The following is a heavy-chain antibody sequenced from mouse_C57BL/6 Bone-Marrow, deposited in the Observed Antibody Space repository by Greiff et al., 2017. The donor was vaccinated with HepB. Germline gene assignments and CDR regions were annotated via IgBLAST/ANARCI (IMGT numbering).Heavy chain of an antibody. CDR2: IDPNSGGT. D-gene: IGHD1-1*01. CDR3: ALITTVVAYYYAMDY. Sequence: VKQSCKASGYTFTSYWMHWVKQRPGRGLEWIGRIDPNSGGTKYNEKFKSKATLTVDKPSSTAYMQLSSLTSEDSAVYYCALITTVVAYYYAMDYWGQGTSVTVSS. J-gene: IGHJ4*01. CDR1: GYTFTSYW. V-gene: IGHV1-72*01.